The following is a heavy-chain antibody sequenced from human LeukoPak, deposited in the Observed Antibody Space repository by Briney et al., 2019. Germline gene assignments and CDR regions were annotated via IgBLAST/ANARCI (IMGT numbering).Heavy chain of an antibody. V-gene: IGHV5-51*01. D-gene: IGHD3-22*01. Sequence: GEALKISCKGSGYSFTTYWIGWVRQLPGKGLEWMGIIYPGDSDTRYSPFFQGQVTISADKSISTAYLQWSSLKASDTAMYYCARNYYDSSGKKSYYYYYMDVWGKGTTVTISS. J-gene: IGHJ6*03. CDR1: GYSFTTYW. CDR3: ARNYYDSSGKKSYYYYYMDV. CDR2: IYPGDSDT.